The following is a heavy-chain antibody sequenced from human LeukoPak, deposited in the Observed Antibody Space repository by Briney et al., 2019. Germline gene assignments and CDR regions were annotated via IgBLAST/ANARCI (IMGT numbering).Heavy chain of an antibody. CDR2: IYSGGST. J-gene: IGHJ4*02. CDR1: GFTVSSNY. Sequence: PGGSLRLSCAASGFTVSSNYMSWVRQAPGKGLEWVSVIYSGGSTDYADSVKGRFTISRDNSKNTLYLQMNSLRAEDTAVYYCARDGAPSGYGGFAYWGQGTLVTVSS. V-gene: IGHV3-53*01. D-gene: IGHD5-12*01. CDR3: ARDGAPSGYGGFAY.